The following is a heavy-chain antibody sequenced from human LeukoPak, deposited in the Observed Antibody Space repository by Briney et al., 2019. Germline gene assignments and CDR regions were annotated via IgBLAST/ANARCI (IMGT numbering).Heavy chain of an antibody. J-gene: IGHJ4*02. Sequence: GGSLRLSCAASGFSFSTYWMHWVCQAPGKGLVWVSRINSDGSIINYADSVKGRFTISRDNAKNTLYLQMNSLRAEDTAVYYCTRWVGNYRNSDYWGQGTLVTVSS. CDR3: TRWVGNYRNSDY. CDR2: INSDGSII. D-gene: IGHD1-7*01. V-gene: IGHV3-74*01. CDR1: GFSFSTYW.